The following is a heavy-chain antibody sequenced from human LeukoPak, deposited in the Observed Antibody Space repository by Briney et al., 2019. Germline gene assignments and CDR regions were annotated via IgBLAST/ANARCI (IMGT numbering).Heavy chain of an antibody. V-gene: IGHV4-39*07. Sequence: SETLSLTCTVSGDSISGSNYHWGWIRQPPGKGLEWLGTVHHTGRAFYNPSLRGRTTVSVYTSKNQFSLKLTSVTAADMAVYYCVREPDAWGQGTLVPVSS. CDR3: VREPDA. CDR2: VHHTGRA. J-gene: IGHJ5*02. CDR1: GDSISGSNYH.